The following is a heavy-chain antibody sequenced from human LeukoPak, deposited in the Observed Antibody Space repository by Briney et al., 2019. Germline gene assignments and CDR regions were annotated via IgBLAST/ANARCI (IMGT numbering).Heavy chain of an antibody. D-gene: IGHD2-2*01. J-gene: IGHJ3*02. V-gene: IGHV4-30-4*08. CDR1: GGSISSGDYY. Sequence: SETLSLTCTVSGGSISSGDYYWSWIRQPPGKGLEWIGYIYYSGSTYYNPSLKSRVTISVDTSKNQFSLKLSSETAADTAVYYCARARGYCSSTSCYPDAFDIWGQGTMVTVSS. CDR2: IYYSGST. CDR3: ARARGYCSSTSCYPDAFDI.